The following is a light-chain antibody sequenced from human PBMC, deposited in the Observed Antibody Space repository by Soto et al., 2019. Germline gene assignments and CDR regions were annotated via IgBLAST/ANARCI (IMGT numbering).Light chain of an antibody. CDR1: QSVDNY. J-gene: IGKJ5*01. CDR2: DAS. Sequence: EIVLTQSPATLSLSPGERATLSCRASQSVDNYLAWYQQKPGQAPRLLIHDASTRATGTPARFSGSGFGTDFTLTISSLEPEDFAVYYCQRRSNWPPSITFGQGTRLEIK. CDR3: QRRSNWPPSIT. V-gene: IGKV3-11*01.